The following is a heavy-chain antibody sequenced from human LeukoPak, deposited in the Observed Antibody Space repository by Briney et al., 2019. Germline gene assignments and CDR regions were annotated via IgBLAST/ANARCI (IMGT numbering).Heavy chain of an antibody. D-gene: IGHD3-3*01. J-gene: IGHJ3*02. CDR1: GGTFSSYA. V-gene: IGHV1-69*13. Sequence: SVKVSCKASGGTFSSYAISWVRQAPGQGLEWMGGIIPIFGTANYAQKFQGRVTIAADESTSTAYMELSSLRSEDTAVYYCAEGSWSGFGPNAFDIWGQGTMVTVSS. CDR3: AEGSWSGFGPNAFDI. CDR2: IIPIFGTA.